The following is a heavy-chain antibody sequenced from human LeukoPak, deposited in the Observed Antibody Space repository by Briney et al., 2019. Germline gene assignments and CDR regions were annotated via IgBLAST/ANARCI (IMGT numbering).Heavy chain of an antibody. CDR2: ISASGSST. CDR1: GFTFSSYG. Sequence: GTLRLSCAASGFTFSSYGMSWVRQAPGKGLEWVSIISASGSSTYYADSVKGRFTISRDNSKNTLYLQMNSLRAEDTAVYYCAKTYLWYYFEYWGQGFLVTVSP. D-gene: IGHD2-21*01. V-gene: IGHV3-23*01. J-gene: IGHJ4*02. CDR3: AKTYLWYYFEY.